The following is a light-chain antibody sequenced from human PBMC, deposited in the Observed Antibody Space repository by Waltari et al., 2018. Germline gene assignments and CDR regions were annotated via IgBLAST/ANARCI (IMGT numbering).Light chain of an antibody. CDR1: QSISSW. CDR3: QQYYTYPWT. J-gene: IGKJ1*01. Sequence: DIQMTQSPSTLSASVGDRVTITCRASQSISSWLAWYQQKPGKAPDLLIYAASTLHSGVPSRVSGGGSGTEFTLTISSLQPDDSATYYCQQYYTYPWTFGQGTKVEIK. CDR2: AAS. V-gene: IGKV1-5*03.